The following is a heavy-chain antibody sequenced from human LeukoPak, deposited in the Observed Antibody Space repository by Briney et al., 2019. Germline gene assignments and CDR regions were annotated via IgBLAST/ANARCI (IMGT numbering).Heavy chain of an antibody. Sequence: SETLSLTCTVSGGSISSYYWSWIRQPPGKGLEWIGYIYYSGSTNYNPSLKSRVTISVDTSKNQFSLKLSSVTAADTAVYYCARRGQCSGYDWRGYYFDYWGQGTLVTVSS. CDR1: GGSISSYY. V-gene: IGHV4-59*08. CDR3: ARRGQCSGYDWRGYYFDY. D-gene: IGHD5-12*01. J-gene: IGHJ4*02. CDR2: IYYSGST.